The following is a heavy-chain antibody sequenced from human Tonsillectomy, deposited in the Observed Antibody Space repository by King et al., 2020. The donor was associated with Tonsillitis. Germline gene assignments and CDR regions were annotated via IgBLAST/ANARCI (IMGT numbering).Heavy chain of an antibody. V-gene: IGHV3-48*02. CDR1: GFTFSSYS. Sequence: VQLVESGGGLVQPGGSLRLSCAASGFTFSSYSMNWVRQAPGKGLEWVSYISSGSSIIQYADSVKGRFTISRDNAKNSLYLQMNSLRDEDSAVYYCARSSGSYRSSYYFDHWGQGTLVTVSS. CDR2: ISSGSSII. D-gene: IGHD1-26*01. CDR3: ARSSGSYRSSYYFDH. J-gene: IGHJ4*02.